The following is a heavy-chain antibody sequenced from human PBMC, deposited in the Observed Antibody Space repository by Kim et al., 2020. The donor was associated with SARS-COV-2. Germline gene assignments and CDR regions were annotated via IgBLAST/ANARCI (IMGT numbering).Heavy chain of an antibody. CDR1: GFTFSSYD. CDR3: ARVGSDYGGIYFDY. V-gene: IGHV3-13*04. J-gene: IGHJ4*02. CDR2: IGTAGDT. Sequence: GGSLRLSCAASGFTFSSYDMHWVRQATGKGLEWVSAIGTAGDTYYPGSVKGRFTISRENAKNSLYLQMNSLRAGDTAVYYCARVGSDYGGIYFDYWGQGTLVTVSS. D-gene: IGHD4-17*01.